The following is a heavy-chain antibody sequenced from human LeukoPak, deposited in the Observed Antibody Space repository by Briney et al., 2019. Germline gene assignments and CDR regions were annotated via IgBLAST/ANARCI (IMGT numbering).Heavy chain of an antibody. CDR3: ARTLIVVVPAAIDVGDDY. Sequence: SETLSLTCTVSGGSISSSSYYWGWIRQPPGKGLEWIGSIYYSGSTYYNPSLKSRVTISVDTSKNQFSLKLSSVTAADTAVYYCARTLIVVVPAAIDVGDDYWGQGTLVTVSS. CDR2: IYYSGST. V-gene: IGHV4-39*01. J-gene: IGHJ4*02. D-gene: IGHD2-2*01. CDR1: GGSISSSSYY.